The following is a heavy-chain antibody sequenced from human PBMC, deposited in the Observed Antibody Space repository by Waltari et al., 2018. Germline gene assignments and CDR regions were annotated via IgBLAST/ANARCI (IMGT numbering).Heavy chain of an antibody. J-gene: IGHJ4*02. CDR3: ARGIAVAGWGY. D-gene: IGHD6-19*01. V-gene: IGHV4-39*01. CDR1: GGSISSSSYY. CDR2: IYYSGST. Sequence: QVQLQESGPGLVKPSETLSLTCTVSGGSISSSSYYWGWIRQPPGKGLEWIGSIYYSGSTCSNPALKSRVTVSVDTSKTQFSLKLGSVTAADTAVYYCARGIAVAGWGYWGQGTLVTVSS.